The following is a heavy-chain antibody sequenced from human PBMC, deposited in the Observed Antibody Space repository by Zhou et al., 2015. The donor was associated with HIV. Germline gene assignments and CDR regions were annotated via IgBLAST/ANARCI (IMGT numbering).Heavy chain of an antibody. CDR3: AREGWGSWYFDL. CDR2: IIPFFGTV. CDR1: GGTFSSYG. Sequence: QVQLVQSGAEVKKPGSSVKVSCKASGGTFSSYGISWVRQAPGQGLEWMGGIIPFFGTVSHAQKFQGRVTITADKSTNTAYMELSSLRSEDTAAYYCAREGWGSWYFDLWGRGTLVTVSS. V-gene: IGHV1-69*06. J-gene: IGHJ2*01. D-gene: IGHD7-27*01.